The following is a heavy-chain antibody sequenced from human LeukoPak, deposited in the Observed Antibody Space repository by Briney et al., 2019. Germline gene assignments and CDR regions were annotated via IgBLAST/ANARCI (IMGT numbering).Heavy chain of an antibody. CDR3: ARGGSGSSKLYYYYMDV. CDR2: IYTSGST. J-gene: IGHJ6*03. V-gene: IGHV4-61*02. Sequence: PSETLSLTCTVSGGSISSGSYYWSWIRQPAGKGLEWIGRIYTSGSTNYNPSLKSRVTISVDTSKNQFSLKLSSVTAADTAVYYCARGGSGSSKLYYYYMDVWGKGTTVTISS. D-gene: IGHD3-10*01. CDR1: GGSISSGSYY.